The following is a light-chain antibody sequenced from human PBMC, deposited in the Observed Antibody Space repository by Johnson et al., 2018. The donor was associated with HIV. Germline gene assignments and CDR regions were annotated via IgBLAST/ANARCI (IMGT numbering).Light chain of an antibody. CDR3: GRWDDSLSTYV. CDR1: SSNIGNNY. CDR2: DNN. Sequence: QSVLTQPPSVSAAPGQKVTISCSGSSSNIGNNYVSWYQQLPGTAPKLLIYDNNKRPSGIPDRFSGSKSGTSATLGITGLQTGDEADYYCGRWDDSLSTYVFGPGTKVTVL. J-gene: IGLJ1*01. V-gene: IGLV1-51*01.